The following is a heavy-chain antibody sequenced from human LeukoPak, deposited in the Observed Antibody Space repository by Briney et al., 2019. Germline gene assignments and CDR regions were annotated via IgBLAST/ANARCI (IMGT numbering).Heavy chain of an antibody. CDR3: ARDRGSSGWLAFDI. CDR2: INPSGGST. J-gene: IGHJ3*02. V-gene: IGHV1-46*01. CDR1: GYTFTSYY. D-gene: IGHD6-19*01. Sequence: ASVKVSCKASGYTFTSYYRHWVRQAPGQGLDWVGIINPSGGSTSYAQKFQGRVTMIRDMSTSTVYMELSSLRSEDTAVYYCARDRGSSGWLAFDIWGQGTMVTVSP.